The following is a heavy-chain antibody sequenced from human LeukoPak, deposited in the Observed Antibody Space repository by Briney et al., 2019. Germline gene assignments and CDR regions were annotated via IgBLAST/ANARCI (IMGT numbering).Heavy chain of an antibody. J-gene: IGHJ4*02. CDR2: IPILGIA. D-gene: IGHD4-17*01. CDR3: ARTDRMTTVTYFDY. V-gene: IGHV1-69*02. Sequence: IPILGIANYAQKFQGRVTITADKSTSTAYMELSSLRSEDTAVYYCARTDRMTTVTYFDYWGQGTLVTVSS.